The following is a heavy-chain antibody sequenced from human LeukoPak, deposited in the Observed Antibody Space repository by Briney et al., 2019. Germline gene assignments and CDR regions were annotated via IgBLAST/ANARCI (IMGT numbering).Heavy chain of an antibody. CDR2: ISSTSSYT. D-gene: IGHD2-8*01. J-gene: IGHJ3*02. CDR3: ARVAVYGAFDI. Sequence: GGSLRLSCAASGFTFSGYSLHWVRQAPGKGLEWVSSISSTSSYTYYADSVKGRFTISRDNAKNSLYLQMKSLRAEDTAVYYCARVAVYGAFDIWGQGTMVTVSS. CDR1: GFTFSGYS. V-gene: IGHV3-21*01.